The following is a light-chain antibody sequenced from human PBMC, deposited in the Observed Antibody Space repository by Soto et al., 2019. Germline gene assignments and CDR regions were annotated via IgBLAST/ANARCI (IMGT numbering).Light chain of an antibody. CDR3: QQYYDWPFT. J-gene: IGKJ2*01. Sequence: EIVMTQSPATLSVSPGERAALSCRASQSVSSNLAWYQQNPGQAPRLLIYDSSTRATTIQARFSGSGSGTEFTLTISSLQSEDFAVYYCQQYYDWPFTFGQGTKMEIK. CDR1: QSVSSN. V-gene: IGKV3-15*01. CDR2: DSS.